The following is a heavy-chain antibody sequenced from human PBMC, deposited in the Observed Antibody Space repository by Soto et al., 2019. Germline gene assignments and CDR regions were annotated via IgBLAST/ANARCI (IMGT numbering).Heavy chain of an antibody. D-gene: IGHD6-13*01. V-gene: IGHV3-30*14. Sequence: QVQLVESGGGVVQPGTSLRLSCAASGFTFSSYVMQWVRQAPGKGLEWVAVISYDGSNKYHIDSVKGRFTISRDNSKNTLYLQMTSLRVEDTAVYYCARDRVSSVIWYVVGPDYWGQGTLVTVSS. CDR3: ARDRVSSVIWYVVGPDY. CDR2: ISYDGSNK. J-gene: IGHJ4*02. CDR1: GFTFSSYV.